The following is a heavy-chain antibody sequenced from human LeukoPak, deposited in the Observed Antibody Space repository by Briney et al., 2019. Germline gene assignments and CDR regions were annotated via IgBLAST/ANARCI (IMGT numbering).Heavy chain of an antibody. CDR3: STSVAGSGSP. V-gene: IGHV3-15*01. J-gene: IGHJ5*02. D-gene: IGHD6-19*01. CDR1: GLTFSSAW. Sequence: PGGSLRLSCAASGLTFSSAWMIWVRQAPGKGLEWVGRIKSRTDGGITDYAASVKGRFTISRDDSKNTLYLQMNSLQTEDTAVYYCSTSVAGSGSPWGQGTLVTVSS. CDR2: IKSRTDGGIT.